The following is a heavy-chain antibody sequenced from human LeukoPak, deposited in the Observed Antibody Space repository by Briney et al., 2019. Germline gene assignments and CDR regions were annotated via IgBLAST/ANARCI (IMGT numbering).Heavy chain of an antibody. CDR1: SDSISSGDYY. CDR3: AREHKSYGDYPYYFDS. J-gene: IGHJ4*02. Sequence: SETLSLTCTVSSDSISSGDYYWSWIRQPAGKGLEFIGYINKSGGTYYNPPLKSRVSISIDTSKNQFSLKLASVTAADTAVYFCAREHKSYGDYPYYFDSWGQGTLVTVSS. D-gene: IGHD4-17*01. V-gene: IGHV4-30-4*01. CDR2: INKSGGT.